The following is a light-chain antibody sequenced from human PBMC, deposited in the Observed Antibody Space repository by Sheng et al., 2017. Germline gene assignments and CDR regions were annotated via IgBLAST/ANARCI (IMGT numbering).Light chain of an antibody. CDR2: AAT. J-gene: IGKJ3*01. Sequence: DIQMTQSPSSLSASVGDRVTITCRAGQTISTSLSWYQXKPGSAPKLLIYAATSLQSGVPSRFSGSGFGTDFTLTITSLQPEDFSTYYCQQSYSFPRTFGPGTKVEIK. CDR1: QTISTS. V-gene: IGKV1-39*01. CDR3: QQSYSFPRT.